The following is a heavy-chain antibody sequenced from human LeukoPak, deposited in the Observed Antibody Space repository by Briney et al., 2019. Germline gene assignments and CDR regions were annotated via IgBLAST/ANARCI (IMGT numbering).Heavy chain of an antibody. J-gene: IGHJ4*02. CDR1: GGTFSSYA. Sequence: GASVKVSCKASGGTFSSYAISWVRQAPGQGLEWMGRIIPILGIANYAQKFQGRVTITADKSTSTAYMELSSLRSEDTAVYYCAKDRGYGSGSKEEGYFDYWGQGTLVTVSS. CDR3: AKDRGYGSGSKEEGYFDY. D-gene: IGHD3-10*01. CDR2: IIPILGIA. V-gene: IGHV1-69*04.